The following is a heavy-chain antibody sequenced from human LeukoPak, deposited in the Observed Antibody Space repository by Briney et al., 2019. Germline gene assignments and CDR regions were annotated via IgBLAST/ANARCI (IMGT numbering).Heavy chain of an antibody. CDR3: ARSVHDAFDI. CDR1: GGSISSYY. CDR2: IYYSGST. Sequence: SETLSLTCTVSGGSISSYYWSWVRQPPGKGLEWIGYIYYSGSTNYNPSLKSRVTISVDTSKNQFSLKLSSVTAADTAVYYCARSVHDAFDIWGQGTMVTVSS. J-gene: IGHJ3*02. V-gene: IGHV4-59*01.